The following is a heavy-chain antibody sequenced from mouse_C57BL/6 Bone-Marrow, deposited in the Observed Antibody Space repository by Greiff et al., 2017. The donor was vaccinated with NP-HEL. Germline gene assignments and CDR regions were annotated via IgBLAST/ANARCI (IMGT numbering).Heavy chain of an antibody. CDR1: GYTFTSYW. V-gene: IGHV1-59*01. CDR3: ARVSAWFAY. CDR2: IDPSDSYT. Sequence: QVQLQQPGAELVRPGTSVKLSCKASGYTFTSYWMHWVKQRPGQGLAWIGVIDPSDSYTNYNQKFKGKATLTVDTSSSTAYMQLSSLTSEDSAVYYCARVSAWFAYGGQGTLVTVSA. J-gene: IGHJ3*01.